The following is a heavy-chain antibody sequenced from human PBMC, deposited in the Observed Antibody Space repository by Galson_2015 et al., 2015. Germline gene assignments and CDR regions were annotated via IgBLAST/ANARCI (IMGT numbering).Heavy chain of an antibody. Sequence: SVKVSCKASGYTFTGYYMHWVRQAPGQGLEWVGWINPNSGGTNYAQKFQGWVTMTRDTSISTAYMELSRLRSDDTAVYYCARVPPDGGGSSGFDPWGQGTLVTVSS. CDR1: GYTFTGYY. D-gene: IGHD6-6*01. J-gene: IGHJ5*02. CDR2: INPNSGGT. CDR3: ARVPPDGGGSSGFDP. V-gene: IGHV1-2*04.